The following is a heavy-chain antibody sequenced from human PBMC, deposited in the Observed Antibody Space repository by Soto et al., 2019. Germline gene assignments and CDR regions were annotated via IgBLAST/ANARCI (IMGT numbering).Heavy chain of an antibody. Sequence: GGSLRLSCAASGFTFSSYGMHWVRQAPGKGLEWVAFISYDGSYTYYADSAKGRFTISRDNPKNTLYLQMNSLRAEDTAVFYCAKDQAGFSYGYVVDFWGQGTMVTVSS. V-gene: IGHV3-30*18. CDR2: ISYDGSYT. D-gene: IGHD5-18*01. CDR1: GFTFSSYG. J-gene: IGHJ3*01. CDR3: AKDQAGFSYGYVVDF.